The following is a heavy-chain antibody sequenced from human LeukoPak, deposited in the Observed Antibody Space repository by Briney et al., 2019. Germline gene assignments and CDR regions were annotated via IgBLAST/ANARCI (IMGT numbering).Heavy chain of an antibody. Sequence: ASVKVSCKASGYIFTGYYMHWVRQAPGQGLEWMGIINPSGGSTSYAQKFQGRVTMTRDTSTSTVYMELSSLRSEDTAVYYCATSYDILTGPENYWGQGTLVTVSS. D-gene: IGHD3-9*01. CDR1: GYIFTGYY. CDR3: ATSYDILTGPENY. J-gene: IGHJ4*02. V-gene: IGHV1-46*01. CDR2: INPSGGST.